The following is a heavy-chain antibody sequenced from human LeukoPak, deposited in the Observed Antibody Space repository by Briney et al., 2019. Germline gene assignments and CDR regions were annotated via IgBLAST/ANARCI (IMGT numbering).Heavy chain of an antibody. CDR1: GYTLTQLV. D-gene: IGHD3-22*01. Sequence: SLSLTCKVSGYTLTQLVMHWVRQAPGKGLEWVAVIWYDGSNKYYADSVKGRFTISRDNSKNTLYLQMNSLRAEDTAVYYCARSTWNVGVINFDYWAQGTLVTVSS. CDR2: IWYDGSNK. J-gene: IGHJ4*02. V-gene: IGHV3-33*01. CDR3: ARSTWNVGVINFDY.